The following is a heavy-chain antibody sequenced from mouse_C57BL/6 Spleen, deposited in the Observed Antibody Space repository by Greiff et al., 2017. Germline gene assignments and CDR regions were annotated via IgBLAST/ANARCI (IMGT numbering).Heavy chain of an antibody. V-gene: IGHV1-5*01. CDR3: TRGDGYSPYALDC. Sequence: EVQLQQSGTVLARPGASVKMSCKTSGYTFTSYWMHWVKQRPGQGLERIGAIYPGNSDTSYNEKFKGKARLTAVTSASTAYMELSSLTNEDSAVYYCTRGDGYSPYALDCWGQGTLVTVSS. D-gene: IGHD2-3*01. J-gene: IGHJ4*01. CDR1: GYTFTSYW. CDR2: IYPGNSDT.